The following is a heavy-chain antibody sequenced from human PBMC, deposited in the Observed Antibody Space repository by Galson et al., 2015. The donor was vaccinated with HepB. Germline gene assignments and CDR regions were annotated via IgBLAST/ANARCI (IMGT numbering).Heavy chain of an antibody. D-gene: IGHD5-12*01. Sequence: SVKVSCKASGYTFTSYYMHWVRQAPGQGLEWMGIINPGGGSTSYAQKFQGRVTMTRDTSTSTVYMELSSLRSEDTAVYYCASLVATPDGYYYYGMDVWGQGTTVTVSS. CDR3: ASLVATPDGYYYYGMDV. CDR1: GYTFTSYY. V-gene: IGHV1-46*01. CDR2: INPGGGST. J-gene: IGHJ6*02.